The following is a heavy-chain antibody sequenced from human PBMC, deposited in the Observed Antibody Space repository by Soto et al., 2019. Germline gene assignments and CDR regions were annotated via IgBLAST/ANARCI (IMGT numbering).Heavy chain of an antibody. V-gene: IGHV4-34*01. J-gene: IGHJ4*02. CDR1: GDSFNKYY. CDR3: ARDSRAPGPNKYYFDY. CDR2: INHSGRT. Sequence: PSETLSLTCAVYGDSFNKYYWSWLRQPPGKGLEWIAEINHSGRTNHNPSLKSRVTISVDKSKNQFSLKLSSVTAADTAVYYCARDSRAPGPNKYYFDYWGQGTLVTVSS.